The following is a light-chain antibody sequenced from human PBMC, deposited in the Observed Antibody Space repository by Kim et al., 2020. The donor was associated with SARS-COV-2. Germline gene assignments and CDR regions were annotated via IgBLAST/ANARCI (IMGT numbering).Light chain of an antibody. CDR3: QQYGTSPRT. CDR2: GAS. CDR1: QSVGSSY. V-gene: IGKV3-20*01. Sequence: PGEGATLSCRASQSVGSSYLAWYQQKFGQSPRLLIYGASSRATGIPDRFSGSGSGTDFTLTISRLEPEDFALYYCQQYGTSPRTFGQGTKLEI. J-gene: IGKJ2*01.